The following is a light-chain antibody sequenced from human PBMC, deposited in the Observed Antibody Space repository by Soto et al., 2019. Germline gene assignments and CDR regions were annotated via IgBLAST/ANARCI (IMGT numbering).Light chain of an antibody. Sequence: DVVVTQTQISLSVATGQPASIXXKSXQSLLHITGETFLFWYLQKPGQSPQXXIYEVSTRVSGVPDRFSGSGSGTDFTLEISRVETDDVGIYYCMQSTQLPRTFGQGTRLDIK. J-gene: IGKJ5*01. V-gene: IGKV2D-29*02. CDR3: MQSTQLPRT. CDR2: EVS. CDR1: QSLLHITGETF.